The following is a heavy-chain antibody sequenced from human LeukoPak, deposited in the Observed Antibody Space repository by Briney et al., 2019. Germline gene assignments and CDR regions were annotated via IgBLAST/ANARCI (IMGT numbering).Heavy chain of an antibody. D-gene: IGHD6-6*01. Sequence: QAGGSLRLSCAASGFTFSSYGMPWVRQAPGKGLEWVAVIWYDGSNKYYADSVKGRFTISRDNSKNTLYLQMNSLRAEDTAVYYCARDRPSSRYDYWGQGTLVTVSS. J-gene: IGHJ4*02. V-gene: IGHV3-33*01. CDR2: IWYDGSNK. CDR3: ARDRPSSRYDY. CDR1: GFTFSSYG.